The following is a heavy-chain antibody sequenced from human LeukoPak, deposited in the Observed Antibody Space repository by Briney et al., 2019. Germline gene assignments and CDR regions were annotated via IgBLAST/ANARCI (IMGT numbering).Heavy chain of an antibody. CDR3: ARDDSYCGGDCTNAFDI. CDR1: GFTFSSYA. Sequence: GGSLRLSCAASGFTFSSYAMHWVRQAPGKGLEWVAVISYDGSNKYYADSVKGRFTIYRDNSKNTLYLQMNSLRAEDTAVYYCARDDSYCGGDCTNAFDIWGQGTMVTVSS. D-gene: IGHD2-21*02. V-gene: IGHV3-30*04. CDR2: ISYDGSNK. J-gene: IGHJ3*02.